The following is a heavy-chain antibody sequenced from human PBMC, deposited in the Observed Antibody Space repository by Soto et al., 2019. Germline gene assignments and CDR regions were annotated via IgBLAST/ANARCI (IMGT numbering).Heavy chain of an antibody. CDR2: IWYDGSNK. J-gene: IGHJ6*02. CDR1: GFTFSSYG. D-gene: IGHD2-2*01. Sequence: QVQLVESGGGVVQPGRSLRLSCAASGFTFSSYGMHWVRQAPGKGLEWVAVIWYDGSNKYYADSVQGRFTISRDNSKNTLELQMNSLRAEDTAVYYGARALSVYAGSGNAREYYYGMDVWGQGTTVTVSS. CDR3: ARALSVYAGSGNAREYYYGMDV. V-gene: IGHV3-33*01.